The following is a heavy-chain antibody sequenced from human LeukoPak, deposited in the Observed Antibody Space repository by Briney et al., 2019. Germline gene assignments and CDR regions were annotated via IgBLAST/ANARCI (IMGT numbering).Heavy chain of an antibody. V-gene: IGHV4-30-2*01. CDR3: ARGDYDILTGPEGFDF. CDR2: IYHSGYT. D-gene: IGHD3-9*01. Sequence: SETLSLTCTVSGGSIRSGGYSWSWIRQPPGKGLEWIGYIYHSGYTYYNPSLGSRVTISVDRSKNQFSLKVTSVTAADTAGYFCARGDYDILTGPEGFDFWGQGTLVTVSS. J-gene: IGHJ4*02. CDR1: GGSIRSGGYS.